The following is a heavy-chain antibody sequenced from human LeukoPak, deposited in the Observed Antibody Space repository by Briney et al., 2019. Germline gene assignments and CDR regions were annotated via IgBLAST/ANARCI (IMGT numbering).Heavy chain of an antibody. J-gene: IGHJ4*02. D-gene: IGHD3-22*01. CDR2: ISYPGST. CDR1: GGSISNSSFY. Sequence: PSETLSLTCTVSGGSISNSSFYWGWIRQPPGKGLECIASISYPGSTFYNPSLKSRVAMSLDTSKNQFSLKLSSVTAADTAVYYCARAARGYLYYFDYWGQGTLVTVSS. CDR3: ARAARGYLYYFDY. V-gene: IGHV4-39*07.